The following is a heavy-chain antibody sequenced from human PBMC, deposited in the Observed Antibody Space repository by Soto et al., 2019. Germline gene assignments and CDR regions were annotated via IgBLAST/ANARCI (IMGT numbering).Heavy chain of an antibody. Sequence: QVQLQQWGAGLLKPSETLSLTCAVYGGSFSGYYWSWIRQPPGKGLEWIGEINHSGSTNYNPSLKSRVTISVDTSKNQVSLKLSSVTAADTAVYYCAMTGYFDWLYFDYWGQGTLVTVSS. CDR1: GGSFSGYY. CDR2: INHSGST. D-gene: IGHD3-9*01. V-gene: IGHV4-34*01. J-gene: IGHJ4*02. CDR3: AMTGYFDWLYFDY.